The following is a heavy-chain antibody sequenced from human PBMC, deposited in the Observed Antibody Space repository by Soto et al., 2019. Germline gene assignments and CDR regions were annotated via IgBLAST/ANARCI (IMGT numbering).Heavy chain of an antibody. CDR2: IYYSGST. CDR3: ASTKTYYDILTGYSPHNWFDP. D-gene: IGHD3-9*01. CDR1: GGSISSYY. J-gene: IGHJ5*02. V-gene: IGHV4-59*01. Sequence: SETLSLTCTVSGGSISSYYWSWIRQPPGKGLEWIGYIYYSGSTNYNPSLKSRVTISVDTSKNQFSLKLSSVTAADTAVYYCASTKTYYDILTGYSPHNWFDPWGQGTLVTVSS.